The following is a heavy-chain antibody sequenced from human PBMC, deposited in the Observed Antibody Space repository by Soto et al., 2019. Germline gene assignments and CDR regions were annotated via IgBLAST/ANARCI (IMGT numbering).Heavy chain of an antibody. Sequence: GGSLRLSCAASGFTFSSYSMNWVRQAPGKGLEWVSSISSSSSYIYYADSVKGRFTISRDNAKNSLYLQMNSLRTEDAAVYYCARNRDYAFDYWGRGTLVTVSS. V-gene: IGHV3-21*01. D-gene: IGHD2-2*01. J-gene: IGHJ4*02. CDR2: ISSSSSYI. CDR1: GFTFSSYS. CDR3: ARNRDYAFDY.